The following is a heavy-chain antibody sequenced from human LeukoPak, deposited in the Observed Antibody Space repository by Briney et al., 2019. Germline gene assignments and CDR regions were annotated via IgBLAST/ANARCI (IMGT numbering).Heavy chain of an antibody. J-gene: IGHJ3*02. D-gene: IGHD4-17*01. V-gene: IGHV4-30-4*08. CDR2: IYYSGST. Sequence: SQTLSLTCTVSGGSISSGDYYWSWIRQPPGKGLEWIGYIYYSGSTYYNPSLKSRVTISVDTSKNQFSLKLSSVTAADTAVYSCATYDYGDYGGSDAFDIWGQGTMVTVSS. CDR1: GGSISSGDYY. CDR3: ATYDYGDYGGSDAFDI.